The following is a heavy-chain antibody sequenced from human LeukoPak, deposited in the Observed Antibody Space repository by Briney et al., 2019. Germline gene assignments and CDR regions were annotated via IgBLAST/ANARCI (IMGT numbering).Heavy chain of an antibody. CDR2: IDSDGSST. J-gene: IGHJ5*01. CDR1: GFTFSSYW. V-gene: IGHV3-74*01. CDR3: TRGVMGARAFDS. Sequence: GGSLRLSCEASGFTFSSYWMHWVRQVPGKGLVWVSRIDSDGSSTNYVDSVKGRFTISRDNAKNTLYLQMNSLRFEDTAVYYCTRGVMGARAFDSWGQGTLVTVSS. D-gene: IGHD2-8*01.